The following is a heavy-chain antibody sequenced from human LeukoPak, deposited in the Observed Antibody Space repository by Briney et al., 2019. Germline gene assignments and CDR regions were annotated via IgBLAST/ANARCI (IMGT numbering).Heavy chain of an antibody. D-gene: IGHD1-26*01. V-gene: IGHV4-30-2*01. CDR3: EKGPVGATESHEDDY. CDR2: IYHSGSA. CDR1: GGSISGGGYY. J-gene: IGHJ4*02. Sequence: SETLSLTCTVSGGSISGGGYYWSWIRQPPGKGLEWIGYIYHSGSAYYNPSLKSRVTISVDKSKNQFSLKLSSVTAADTAVYYCEKGPVGATESHEDDYWGQGTLVTVSS.